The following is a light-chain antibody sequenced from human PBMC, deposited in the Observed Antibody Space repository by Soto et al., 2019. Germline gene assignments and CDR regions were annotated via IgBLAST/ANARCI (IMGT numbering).Light chain of an antibody. CDR1: QSISAW. J-gene: IGKJ1*01. CDR3: QQYGSSPWT. CDR2: KAS. V-gene: IGKV1-5*03. Sequence: DIQMTQSPSTLSATAGDRVTITCRASQSISAWLAWYQQKPGKAPKLLIYKASTLESGVPSRFSGSGSGTEFTLTISRLEPEDFAVYYCQQYGSSPWTFGQGTKVDIK.